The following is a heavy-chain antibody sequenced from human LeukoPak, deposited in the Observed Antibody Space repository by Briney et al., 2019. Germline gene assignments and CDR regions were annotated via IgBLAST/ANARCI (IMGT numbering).Heavy chain of an antibody. J-gene: IGHJ6*02. CDR2: ISPSGNYI. CDR3: ARGIAASGYTMDV. CDR1: GLTFSGYT. D-gene: IGHD6-13*01. V-gene: IGHV3-21*01. Sequence: GWSLRLSCAASGLTFSGYTMNWVRQAPGKGLEWVASISPSGNYIYYADSVKGRFTISRDNAKNSLFLQMNSLRAEDTAVYSCARGIAASGYTMDVWGRGTTVTVSS.